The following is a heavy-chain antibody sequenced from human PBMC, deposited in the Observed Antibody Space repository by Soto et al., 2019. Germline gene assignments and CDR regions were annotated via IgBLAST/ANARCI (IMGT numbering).Heavy chain of an antibody. Sequence: PSETLSLTCTVSGGSISSGDYYWSWIRQPPGKGLEWIGYIYYSGSTYYNPSLKSRVTISVDTSKNQFSLKLSSVTAADTAVYYCARGISSSWYSGWFDPLGQGTLVTVS. V-gene: IGHV4-30-4*01. CDR3: ARGISSSWYSGWFDP. CDR1: GGSISSGDYY. J-gene: IGHJ5*02. CDR2: IYYSGST. D-gene: IGHD6-13*01.